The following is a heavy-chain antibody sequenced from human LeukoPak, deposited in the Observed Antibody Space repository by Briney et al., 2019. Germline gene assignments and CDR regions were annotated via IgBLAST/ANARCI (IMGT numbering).Heavy chain of an antibody. D-gene: IGHD2-21*02. CDR2: IYYSGST. Sequence: PSETLSLTCTVSGGSMSSSSYYWGWIRQPPGKGLEWIGSIYYSGSTYYNPSLKSRVTISVDTSKNQFSLKLSSVTAADTAVYYCASLYCGGDCYPDYWGQGTLVTVSS. CDR3: ASLYCGGDCYPDY. CDR1: GGSMSSSSYY. V-gene: IGHV4-39*01. J-gene: IGHJ4*02.